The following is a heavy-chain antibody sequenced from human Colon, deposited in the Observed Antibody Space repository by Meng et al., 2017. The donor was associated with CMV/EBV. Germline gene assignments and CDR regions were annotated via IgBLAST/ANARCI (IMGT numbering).Heavy chain of an antibody. CDR2: ISGSGGGT. CDR1: GFTFSSFA. D-gene: IGHD3-9*01. J-gene: IGHJ4*02. Sequence: ACGFTFSSFAMGWVRQAPGKGLEWVSVISGSGGGTYYAASVQGRFTISRDNSKNTLYLQMNSLRAEDTAVYYCAKQYNSMTGTYNDYWGQGTLVTVSS. CDR3: AKQYNSMTGTYNDY. V-gene: IGHV3-23*01.